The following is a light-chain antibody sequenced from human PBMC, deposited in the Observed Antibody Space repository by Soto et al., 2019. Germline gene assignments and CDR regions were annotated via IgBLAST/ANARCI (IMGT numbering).Light chain of an antibody. Sequence: EIVTTQSPATLTSSRGERATLSCTARESIDKYLVWYQQKPGQAPRLLIYDASNRAPGIPTRFSGSGSGTDFTLTISSLEPEDLAVYYYHQHGYRPPWTFGQGTKVDIK. J-gene: IGKJ1*01. CDR1: ESIDKY. CDR2: DAS. CDR3: HQHGYRPPWT. V-gene: IGKV3-11*01.